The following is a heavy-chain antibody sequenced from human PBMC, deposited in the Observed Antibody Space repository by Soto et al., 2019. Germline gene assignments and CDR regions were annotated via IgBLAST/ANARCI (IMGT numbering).Heavy chain of an antibody. CDR1: GFTFSSYW. D-gene: IGHD6-19*01. CDR3: ASHSSGWYLVRYYFDY. CDR2: IKQDGSEK. V-gene: IGHV3-7*01. J-gene: IGHJ4*02. Sequence: GGSLRLSCAASGFTFSSYWMSWVRQAPGKGLEWVANIKQDGSEKYYVDSVKGRFTISRDNAKNSLYLQMNSLRAEDTAVYYCASHSSGWYLVRYYFDYWXQGTLVTVSS.